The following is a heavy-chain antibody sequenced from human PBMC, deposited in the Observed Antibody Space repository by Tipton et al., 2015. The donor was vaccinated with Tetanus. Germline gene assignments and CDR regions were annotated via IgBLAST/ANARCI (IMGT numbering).Heavy chain of an antibody. Sequence: TLSLTCTVSGASFSSGDYYWSWIRKPPGKDLEWIGYIYQTGTTYYNPSLKGRVTISMDRSNTQFSLRLDSLTAADTAVYFCARGGTMVHGVILQDHFYYWGQGTLVTVSS. CDR3: ARGGTMVHGVILQDHFYY. J-gene: IGHJ4*02. CDR2: IYQTGTT. V-gene: IGHV4-30-4*01. CDR1: GASFSSGDYY. D-gene: IGHD3-10*01.